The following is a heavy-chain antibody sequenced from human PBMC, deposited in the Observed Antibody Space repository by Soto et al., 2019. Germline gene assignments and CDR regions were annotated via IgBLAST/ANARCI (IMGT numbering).Heavy chain of an antibody. Sequence: SETLSLTCTVSGGSISTYYWSWIRQPPGKGLEWIGYVCYSGSTNYSPSLKSRVTTSVDTSKNQFSLKLTSVTAADTAVYYCARATYYYDRSGYLYYFDYWGQGILVTVSS. D-gene: IGHD3-22*01. CDR3: ARATYYYDRSGYLYYFDY. CDR1: GGSISTYY. V-gene: IGHV4-59*01. J-gene: IGHJ4*02. CDR2: VCYSGST.